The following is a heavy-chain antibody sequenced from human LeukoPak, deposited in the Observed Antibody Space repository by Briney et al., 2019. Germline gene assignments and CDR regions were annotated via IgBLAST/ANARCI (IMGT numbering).Heavy chain of an antibody. D-gene: IGHD6-13*01. J-gene: IGHJ4*02. CDR3: ARVTYSSSWGHFDY. CDR1: GGSFSGYY. CDR2: INHSGST. V-gene: IGHV4-34*01. Sequence: PSETLSLTCAVYGGSFSGYYWSWIRQPPGKGLEWIGEINHSGSTYYNPSLKSRVTISVDTSKNQFSLKLSSVTAADTAVYYCARVTYSSSWGHFDYWGQGTLVTVSS.